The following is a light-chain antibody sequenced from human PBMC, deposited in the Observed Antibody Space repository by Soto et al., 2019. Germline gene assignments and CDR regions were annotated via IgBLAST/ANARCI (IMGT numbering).Light chain of an antibody. V-gene: IGKV1-17*01. J-gene: IGKJ4*01. CDR2: AAS. Sequence: EIEMTQSPSSLSASVGDRVTITCRASQHISSYLSWYQHKPGKAPKLLIYAASSLQSGVPSRFSGSGSGTEFTLTISSLQPEDFATYYCQQLNSYPLTFGGGTKVDIK. CDR1: QHISSY. CDR3: QQLNSYPLT.